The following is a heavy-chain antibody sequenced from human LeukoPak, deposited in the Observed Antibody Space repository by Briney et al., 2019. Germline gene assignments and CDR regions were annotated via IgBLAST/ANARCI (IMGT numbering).Heavy chain of an antibody. D-gene: IGHD3-9*01. J-gene: IGHJ4*02. CDR3: ASFGYYDILTGYYILGTFDY. CDR2: IYHSGST. CDR1: GGSFSGYY. Sequence: ASETLSLTCAVYGGSFSGYYWSWIRQPPGKGLEWIGSIYHSGSTYYNPSLKSRVTISVDTSKNQFSLKLSSVTAADTAVYYCASFGYYDILTGYYILGTFDYWGQGTLVTVSS. V-gene: IGHV4-34*01.